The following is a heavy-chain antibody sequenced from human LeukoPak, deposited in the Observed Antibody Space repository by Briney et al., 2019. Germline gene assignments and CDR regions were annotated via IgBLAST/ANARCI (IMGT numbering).Heavy chain of an antibody. CDR1: GGTFSNYA. Sequence: GASVKVSCKASGGTFSNYAISWVRQAPGQGLEWMGWINPNNGDTHYAQKFQGTVTMTRDTSISTAYMELSSLRSEDTAVYYCARGSGQLLRNYYYYMDVWGEGTTVTVSS. CDR3: ARGSGQLLRNYYYYMDV. D-gene: IGHD6-6*01. V-gene: IGHV1-2*02. CDR2: INPNNGDT. J-gene: IGHJ6*03.